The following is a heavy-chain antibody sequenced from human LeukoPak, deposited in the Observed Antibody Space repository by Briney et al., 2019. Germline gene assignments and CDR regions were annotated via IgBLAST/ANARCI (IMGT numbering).Heavy chain of an antibody. CDR3: AKESLGLERRLTGDY. CDR1: GVTFSNYA. Sequence: PGGSLRLSCAASGVTFSNYAMSWVRQAPGKGLEWVSAISGSGGSTYYADSVKGRFTISRDNSKNTLYLQMNSLRAEDTAVYYCAKESLGLERRLTGDYWGQGTLVTVSS. CDR2: ISGSGGST. D-gene: IGHD1-1*01. V-gene: IGHV3-23*01. J-gene: IGHJ4*02.